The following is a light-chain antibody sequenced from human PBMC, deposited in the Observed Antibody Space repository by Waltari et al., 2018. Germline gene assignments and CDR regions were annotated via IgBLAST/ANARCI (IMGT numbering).Light chain of an antibody. CDR2: GAA. Sequence: EIVMMQSPATLSVSPGERATLSCRASQSVSSNLAWYQQKPGQAPRLLLYGAATRATGIPARFSGSGSGTEFTLTISSLQSEAFAVYYCQQYNNWPPGHTFGQGTKLEIK. J-gene: IGKJ2*01. CDR3: QQYNNWPPGHT. V-gene: IGKV3D-15*01. CDR1: QSVSSN.